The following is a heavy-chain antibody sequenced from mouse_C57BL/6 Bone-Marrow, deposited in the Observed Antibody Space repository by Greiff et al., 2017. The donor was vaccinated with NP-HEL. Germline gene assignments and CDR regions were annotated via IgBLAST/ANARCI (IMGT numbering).Heavy chain of an antibody. CDR3: TFLFITTVLANYYFDY. CDR2: IDPENGDT. Sequence: VQLQQSGAELVRPGASVKLSCTASGFNIKDDYMHWVKQRPEQGLEWIGWIDPENGDTEYASKFQGKATITADTSSNTAYLQLSSLTSEDTAVYYCTFLFITTVLANYYFDYWGQGTTLTVSS. CDR1: GFNIKDDY. V-gene: IGHV14-4*01. D-gene: IGHD1-1*01. J-gene: IGHJ2*01.